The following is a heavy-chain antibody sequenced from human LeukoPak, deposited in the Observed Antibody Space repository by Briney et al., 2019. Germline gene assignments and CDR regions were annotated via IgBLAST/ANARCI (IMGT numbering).Heavy chain of an antibody. Sequence: ASVKVSCKASGYTFTGYYMHWVRQAPGQGLEWMGWINPNSGGTNYAQKFQGRVTMTRDTSISTAYMELSRLRSDDTAVYYCAREDQYYDYVWGGYRYIYFDYWGQGTLVTVSS. CDR2: INPNSGGT. J-gene: IGHJ4*02. V-gene: IGHV1-2*02. CDR1: GYTFTGYY. D-gene: IGHD3-16*02. CDR3: AREDQYYDYVWGGYRYIYFDY.